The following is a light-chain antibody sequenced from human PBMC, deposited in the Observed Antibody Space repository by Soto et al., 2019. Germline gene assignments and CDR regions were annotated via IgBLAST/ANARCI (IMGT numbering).Light chain of an antibody. Sequence: DIVMTQSPDSLAVSLGERATINCKSSQSVFYSSNNNNFLAWYQQKPGQPPKLLIYWASTRKSGVPDRFSASGSGADVTLTISSLQAEDVAVYYCQQYYSNPPTFGGGTKVEIK. CDR1: QSVFYSSNNNNF. CDR2: WAS. V-gene: IGKV4-1*01. J-gene: IGKJ4*01. CDR3: QQYYSNPPT.